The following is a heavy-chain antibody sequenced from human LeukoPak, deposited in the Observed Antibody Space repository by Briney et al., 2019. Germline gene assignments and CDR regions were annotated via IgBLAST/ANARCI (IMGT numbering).Heavy chain of an antibody. CDR3: ARSGAASDSFDI. V-gene: IGHV3-7*01. D-gene: IGHD2-15*01. CDR1: GFTFGDYW. CDR2: IKQDGSVK. Sequence: SGGSLRLSCAGSGFTFGDYWMSWVRQAPGKGLEWVANIKQDGSVKQYVDSVKGRFTISRDNAKNTLYLQMNSLRAEDTAVYYCARSGAASDSFDIWGQGTMVTVSS. J-gene: IGHJ3*02.